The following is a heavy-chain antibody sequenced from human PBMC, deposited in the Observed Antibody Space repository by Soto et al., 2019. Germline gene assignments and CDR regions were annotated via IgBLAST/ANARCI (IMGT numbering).Heavy chain of an antibody. Sequence: GXSVKVSCKASGCTFRSYYMHWVRQAPGQGLEWMGIINPSGGSTSYAQKFQGRVTMTRDTSTSTVYMELSSLRSEDTAVYYCARLSGSGWFYWGQGTLVTVSS. CDR2: INPSGGST. V-gene: IGHV1-46*01. CDR3: ARLSGSGWFY. D-gene: IGHD6-19*01. J-gene: IGHJ4*02. CDR1: GCTFRSYY.